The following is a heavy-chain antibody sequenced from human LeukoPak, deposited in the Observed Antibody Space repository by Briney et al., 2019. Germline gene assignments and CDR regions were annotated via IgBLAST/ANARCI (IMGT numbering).Heavy chain of an antibody. Sequence: GGSLRLSCAASGFTFRSYSMNWVRQTPGKGLEWVSSISSSGSGIYYADSVKGRFTISRDNARNSLYLQMNSLRAEDTAVYYCARDLYGDYAFDYWGQGTLVTVSS. J-gene: IGHJ4*02. CDR1: GFTFRSYS. D-gene: IGHD4-17*01. CDR3: ARDLYGDYAFDY. CDR2: ISSSGSGI. V-gene: IGHV3-21*01.